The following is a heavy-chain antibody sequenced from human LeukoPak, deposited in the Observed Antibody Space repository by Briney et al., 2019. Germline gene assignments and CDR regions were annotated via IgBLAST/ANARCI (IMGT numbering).Heavy chain of an antibody. Sequence: GGSLRLSCAASGFTFNNYAMSWVRQAPGKGLEWVAVIWYDGSINYYADSVKGRFTISRDNSKNTLNLQMNCLRAEDTAMYYCARDSTSMVSSHFDYWGLGTLVTVSS. CDR2: IWYDGSIN. J-gene: IGHJ4*02. V-gene: IGHV3-33*08. CDR3: ARDSTSMVSSHFDY. CDR1: GFTFNNYA. D-gene: IGHD5-18*01.